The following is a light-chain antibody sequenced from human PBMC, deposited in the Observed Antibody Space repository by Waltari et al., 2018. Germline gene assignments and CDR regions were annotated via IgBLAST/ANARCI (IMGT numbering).Light chain of an antibody. J-gene: IGLJ1*01. CDR1: SSDVGGYNY. Sequence: QSALTQPDYVSGSPGQSITISCTGTSSDVGGYNYVYWYQQHPGKAPKLMIYDVSNRPSGVSNRFSGSKSGNTASLTISGLQAEDEADYYCSSYTSSSTYVFGTGTKVTVL. CDR3: SSYTSSSTYV. V-gene: IGLV2-14*03. CDR2: DVS.